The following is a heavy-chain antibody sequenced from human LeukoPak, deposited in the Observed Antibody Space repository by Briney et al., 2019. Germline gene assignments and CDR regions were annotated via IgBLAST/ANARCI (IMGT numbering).Heavy chain of an antibody. J-gene: IGHJ4*02. CDR3: ARRVRFGDGWIFDY. CDR1: GGSFSDYF. CDR2: INHGGNT. V-gene: IGHV4-34*01. Sequence: SETLSLTCAVYGGSFSDYFWSWIRQPPGKGLEWIGEINHGGNTNYNPSLKSRVTISADTSKNQFSLRLTPVTAADTAVYYCARRVRFGDGWIFDYWGQGALVTVSS. D-gene: IGHD5-24*01.